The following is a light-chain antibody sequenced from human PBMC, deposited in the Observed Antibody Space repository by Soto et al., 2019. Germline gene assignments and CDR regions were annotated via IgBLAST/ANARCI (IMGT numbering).Light chain of an antibody. J-gene: IGLJ2*01. Sequence: QSARTQPASVSGSPGQSITISCNGTSSDVGSYELVSWYQQHPGKAPKLMIYEGSQRPSGVSNRFSGSKSGNTASLRIFGLQADDEADYYCFSYAGTTNVAFGTGTKLTVL. CDR1: SSDVGSYEL. V-gene: IGLV2-23*01. CDR2: EGS. CDR3: FSYAGTTNVA.